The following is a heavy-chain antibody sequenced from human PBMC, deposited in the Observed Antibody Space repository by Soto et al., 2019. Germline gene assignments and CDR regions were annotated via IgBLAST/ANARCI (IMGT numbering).Heavy chain of an antibody. CDR2: IKSETDGGTI. D-gene: IGHD6-19*01. V-gene: IGHV3-15*07. J-gene: IGHJ4*02. Sequence: EVQLVESGGGLVKPGGSLRLSCAGSGFTFSNVWMNWVRQAPGKGLEWVGRIKSETDGGTIDYAAPVKGRFTISRDDSNNTLYLQMNSLQTDDTATYYCTPLALKYNSDWYPLSDWGQGTRVTVSS. CDR3: TPLALKYNSDWYPLSD. CDR1: GFTFSNVW.